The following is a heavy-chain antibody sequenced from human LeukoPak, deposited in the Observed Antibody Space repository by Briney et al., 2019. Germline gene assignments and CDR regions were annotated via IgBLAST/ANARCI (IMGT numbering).Heavy chain of an antibody. J-gene: IGHJ3*02. V-gene: IGHV3-21*01. CDR2: ITSSSSYI. D-gene: IGHD3-10*01. Sequence: GGSLRLSCAASGFTFSGYSMNWVRQAPGKGLEWVSSITSSSSYIYYSDSVKGRFTISRDNSKNTLYLQMNSLRAEDTAVYYCAKDGITSDAFDIWGQGTMVTVSS. CDR3: AKDGITSDAFDI. CDR1: GFTFSGYS.